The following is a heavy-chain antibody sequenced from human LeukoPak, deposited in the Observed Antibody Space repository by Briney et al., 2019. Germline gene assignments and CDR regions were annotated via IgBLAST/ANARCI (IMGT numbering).Heavy chain of an antibody. CDR2: INPNSGGT. CDR1: GYTFTGYY. V-gene: IGHV1-2*02. D-gene: IGHD2-2*01. J-gene: IGHJ1*01. Sequence: ASVKISCKASGYTFTGYYMHWVRQAPGQGLKWMGWINPNSGGTNYAQKFQGRVTMTRDTSISTAYMELSRLRSDDTAVYYCAREGGDVVVPAAAALMLWGQGTLVTVSS. CDR3: AREGGDVVVPAAAALML.